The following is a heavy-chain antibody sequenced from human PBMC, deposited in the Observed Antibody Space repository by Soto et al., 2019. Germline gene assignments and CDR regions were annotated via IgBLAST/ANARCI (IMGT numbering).Heavy chain of an antibody. J-gene: IGHJ3*02. CDR3: ARQGDMAATPADAFDI. Sequence: GESPKIFCKVSGNTFINHWIAWVRQMPGKGLEWMGIIYPGDSDARYSPSFAGQVTISVDKSITTAYLHWSSLEASDSAMYYCARQGDMAATPADAFDIWGQGTMVTVSS. V-gene: IGHV5-51*01. D-gene: IGHD6-19*01. CDR1: GNTFINHW. CDR2: IYPGDSDA.